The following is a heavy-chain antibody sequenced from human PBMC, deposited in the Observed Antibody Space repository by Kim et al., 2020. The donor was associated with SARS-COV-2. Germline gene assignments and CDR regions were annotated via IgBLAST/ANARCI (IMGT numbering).Heavy chain of an antibody. CDR3: ARPRRVTMVQGKYYYYGMDV. CDR1: GYTFTSYA. V-gene: IGHV7-4-1*02. CDR2: INTNTGNP. J-gene: IGHJ6*02. D-gene: IGHD3-10*01. Sequence: ASVKVSCKASGYTFTSYAMNWVRQAPGQGLEWMGWINTNTGNPTYAQGFTGRFVFSLDTSVSTAYLQISSLKAEDTAVYYCARPRRVTMVQGKYYYYGMDVWGQGTKVTVSS.